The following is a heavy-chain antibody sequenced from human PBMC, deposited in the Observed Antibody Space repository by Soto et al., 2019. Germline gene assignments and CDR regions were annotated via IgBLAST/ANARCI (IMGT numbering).Heavy chain of an antibody. Sequence: WGSLRLSCTASVFTFNNYDMHWFRQATGKGLEWLSGIGAAGDTYYPGAVNGRFTISRDNARNSLYLQMNSLSAADTAVYYCVRGVLGPGDYYYGMDVWGQGTTVTVSS. D-gene: IGHD2-8*02. CDR2: IGAAGDT. CDR1: VFTFNNYD. CDR3: VRGVLGPGDYYYGMDV. J-gene: IGHJ6*02. V-gene: IGHV3-13*01.